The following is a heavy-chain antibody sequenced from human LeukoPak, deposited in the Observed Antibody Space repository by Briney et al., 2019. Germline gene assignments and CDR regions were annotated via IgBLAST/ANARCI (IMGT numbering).Heavy chain of an antibody. CDR1: GGSISSYY. J-gene: IGHJ4*02. CDR3: ARGDPPANSGFDY. Sequence: SETLSLTCTVSGGSISSYYWSWIRQPPGNGLEWIGYIYYSGSTNYNPSLKSRVTISADTSKNQFSLKLSSVTAADTAVYYCARGDPPANSGFDYWGQGTLVTVSS. V-gene: IGHV4-59*01. D-gene: IGHD4-23*01. CDR2: IYYSGST.